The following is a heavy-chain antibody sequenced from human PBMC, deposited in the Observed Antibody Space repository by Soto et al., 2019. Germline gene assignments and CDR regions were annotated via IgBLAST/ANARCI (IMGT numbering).Heavy chain of an antibody. CDR3: ERDQGGATEYYYYYAMDV. V-gene: IGHV3-21*01. CDR1: GFTFSSYS. Sequence: EVQLVESGGGLVKPGGSLRLSCATSGFTSGFTFSSYSMNWVRQAPGKGLEWVSSITPSSGFTYYADSVKGRFTISRDNAKNSLYLQMNSLRAEDTAVYYCERDQGGATEYYYYYAMDVWGQGTTVTVSS. J-gene: IGHJ6*02. D-gene: IGHD1-26*01. CDR2: ITPSSGFT.